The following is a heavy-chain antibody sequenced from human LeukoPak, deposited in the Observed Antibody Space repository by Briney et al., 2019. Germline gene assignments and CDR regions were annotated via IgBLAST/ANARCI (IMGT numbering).Heavy chain of an antibody. V-gene: IGHV3-7*01. CDR3: VRDGRPLDY. D-gene: IGHD3/OR15-3a*01. J-gene: IGHJ4*02. CDR2: IKQDGGEK. Sequence: PGGSLRLSCVASGFPFSSYWMTWVRQPPGKGLEWVANIKQDGGEKYYVDSVRGRFTISRDNSKNPLYLQMNSLRAEDTAVYYCVRDGRPLDYWGQGTLVTVS. CDR1: GFPFSSYW.